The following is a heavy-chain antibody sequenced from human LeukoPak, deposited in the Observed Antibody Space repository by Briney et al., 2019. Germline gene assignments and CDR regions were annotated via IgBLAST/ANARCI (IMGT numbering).Heavy chain of an antibody. CDR3: AKESSGGWYFDY. V-gene: IGHV3-21*01. J-gene: IGHJ4*02. CDR2: ISSTSSNT. Sequence: GGSLRLSCAASGFTFSSNSMNWVRQVPGKGLEWVSSISSTSSNTYYADSVKGRFTISRDNAKNSLYLQMNSLRAEDTAVYYCAKESSGGWYFDYWGQGTLVTVSS. CDR1: GFTFSSNS. D-gene: IGHD6-19*01.